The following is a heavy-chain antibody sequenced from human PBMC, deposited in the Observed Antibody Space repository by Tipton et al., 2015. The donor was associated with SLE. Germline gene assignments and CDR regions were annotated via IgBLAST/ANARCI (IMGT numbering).Heavy chain of an antibody. V-gene: IGHV4-61*02. CDR3: ARGRSSSSWGYYYYYMDV. CDR2: IYASGSTSGSA. J-gene: IGHJ6*03. CDR1: GGSISSGAHY. Sequence: TLSLTCTVSGGSISSGAHYWSWIRQSAGKGLEWIGRIYASGSTSGSANYNPSLKSRVTISVETSKNQFSLKLTSVTAADTAVYYCARGRSSSSWGYYYYYMDVWGKGTTVTVSS. D-gene: IGHD6-6*01.